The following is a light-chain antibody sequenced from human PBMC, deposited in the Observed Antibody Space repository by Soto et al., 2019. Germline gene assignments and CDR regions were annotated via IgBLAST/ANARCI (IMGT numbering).Light chain of an antibody. CDR2: YDS. CDR1: NIGSKS. Sequence: SYELTQPPSVSVAPGKTASVACGGSNIGSKSVNWYQKKSGQAPVLVMYYDSDRPSGIPERFSGSNSGNTATLTISRVEAGDEADYYCQVCDISSGHVVFGGGTKLTVL. J-gene: IGLJ3*02. CDR3: QVCDISSGHVV. V-gene: IGLV3-21*01.